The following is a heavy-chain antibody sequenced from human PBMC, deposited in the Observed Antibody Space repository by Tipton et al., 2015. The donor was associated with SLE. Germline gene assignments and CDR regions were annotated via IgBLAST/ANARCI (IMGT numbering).Heavy chain of an antibody. Sequence: QLVQSGGGLVKPGGSLRLSCAASGFTFSDYYMSWIRQAPGKGLEWVGSIYYSGGTYYNPSLKSRVTISVDTSKNQFSLKLSSVTAADTAVYYCARHGKSGGWYEYWGQGTLVTVSS. CDR1: GFTFSDYY. J-gene: IGHJ4*02. CDR3: ARHGKSGGWYEY. CDR2: IYYSGGT. V-gene: IGHV4-39*01. D-gene: IGHD6-19*01.